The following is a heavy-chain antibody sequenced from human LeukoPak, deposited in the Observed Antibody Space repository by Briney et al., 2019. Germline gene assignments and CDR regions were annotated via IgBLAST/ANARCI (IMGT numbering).Heavy chain of an antibody. V-gene: IGHV4-4*07. CDR2: IYTSGST. Sequence: SETLSLTCTVSGGSISSYYWSWIRQPAGKGLEWIGRIYTSGSTNYNPSLKSRVTMSVDTSKNQFSLKLSSVTAADTAVYYCAREVVVVAAPYNWFDPWSQGTLVTVSS. D-gene: IGHD2-15*01. CDR1: GGSISSYY. J-gene: IGHJ5*02. CDR3: AREVVVVAAPYNWFDP.